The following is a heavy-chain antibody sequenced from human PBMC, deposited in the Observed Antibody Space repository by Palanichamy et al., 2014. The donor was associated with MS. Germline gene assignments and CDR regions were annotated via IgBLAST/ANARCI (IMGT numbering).Heavy chain of an antibody. D-gene: IGHD6-13*01. J-gene: IGHJ4*02. V-gene: IGHV3-9*01. CDR3: VKDRGSSSWAFDY. Sequence: PGRSLRLSCAASGFTFGDYAMHWVRQGPGKGLEWVSGITWNSGSIGYADSVKGRFTVSRDNAKNSLYLQMNSLRAEDTALYYCVKDRGSSSWAFDYWGQGTLVTVSS. CDR2: ITWNSGSI. CDR1: GFTFGDYA.